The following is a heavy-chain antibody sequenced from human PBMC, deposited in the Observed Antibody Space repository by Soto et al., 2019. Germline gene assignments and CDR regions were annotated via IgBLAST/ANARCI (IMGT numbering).Heavy chain of an antibody. CDR2: ISSSSSTI. V-gene: IGHV3-48*01. J-gene: IGHJ4*02. CDR3: ARVRFGELFDY. D-gene: IGHD3-10*01. Sequence: GGSLRLSCAASGFTFSSYSMNWVRQAPGKGLEWVSYISSSSSTIYYADSVKGRFTISRDNAKNSLYLQMNSLRAEDTAVYYCARVRFGELFDYWGQGTLVTVSS. CDR1: GFTFSSYS.